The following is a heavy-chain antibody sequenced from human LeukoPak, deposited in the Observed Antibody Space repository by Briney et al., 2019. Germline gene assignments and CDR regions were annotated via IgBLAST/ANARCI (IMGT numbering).Heavy chain of an antibody. Sequence: PSETLSLTCAVSGDSISSYYWSWVRQAPGKGLEWVSAINGGGDATEYADSVKGRFTISRDNSKNTLYLQMNSLRPDDTAVYYCARCTASCYANAFDVWGQGTLLTVSS. J-gene: IGHJ3*01. D-gene: IGHD2-2*01. CDR3: ARCTASCYANAFDV. CDR1: GDSISSYY. V-gene: IGHV3-23*01. CDR2: INGGGDAT.